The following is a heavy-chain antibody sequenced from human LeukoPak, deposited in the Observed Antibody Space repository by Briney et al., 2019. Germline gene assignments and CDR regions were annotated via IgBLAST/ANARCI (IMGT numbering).Heavy chain of an antibody. CDR2: ISYDGSDE. J-gene: IGHJ4*02. CDR1: GLAFSSYS. Sequence: GRSLRLSCVASGLAFSSYSMHWVRQAPGKGLEWVGVISYDGSDEHYTDSVKGRFTISRDNSKNTVYLQMNSLRADDTAVYYCARGSGNYYNRLDYWGQGTLVTVSS. CDR3: ARGSGNYYNRLDY. D-gene: IGHD3-10*01. V-gene: IGHV3-30*04.